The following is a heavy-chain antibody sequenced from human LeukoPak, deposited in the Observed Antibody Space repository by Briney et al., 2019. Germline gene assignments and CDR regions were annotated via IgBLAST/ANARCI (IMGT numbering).Heavy chain of an antibody. D-gene: IGHD1-26*01. V-gene: IGHV1-18*01. CDR3: ATGDSIVGATCRY. Sequence: ASVKVFCKASRCTFTNYGISWVRQAPGQGLEWMGWISAYNGNTNYAQKLQGRVTMTEDTSTDTAYMELSSLRSEDTAVYYCATGDSIVGATCRYWGQGTLVTVSS. CDR2: ISAYNGNT. CDR1: RCTFTNYG. J-gene: IGHJ4*02.